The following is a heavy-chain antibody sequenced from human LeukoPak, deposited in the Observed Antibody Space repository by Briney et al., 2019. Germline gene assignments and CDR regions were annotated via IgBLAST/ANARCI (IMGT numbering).Heavy chain of an antibody. CDR1: GGSISSSSYY. Sequence: SETLSLTCTVSGGSISSSSYYWGWIRQPPGKGLEWIGSIYYSGSTYYNPSLKSRVTISVDTSKNQFSLKLSSVTAADTAVYYCARSQFNWFDPWGQGTLVTVSS. V-gene: IGHV4-39*07. CDR3: ARSQFNWFDP. CDR2: IYYSGST. J-gene: IGHJ5*02.